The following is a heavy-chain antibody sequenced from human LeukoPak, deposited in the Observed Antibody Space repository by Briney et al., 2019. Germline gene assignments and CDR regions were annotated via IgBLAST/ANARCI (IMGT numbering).Heavy chain of an antibody. V-gene: IGHV3-7*01. CDR1: GFTFNNYW. Sequence: TGGSLRLSCVVSGFTFNNYWMSWVHQAPGKGLEWVANIKRDRSEKNDVDSVKGRFTISRDNAKNSLCLQMNSLRAEDTAVYYCVREDDVKVPAHRGDWFDPWGQGTLVTVSS. CDR3: VREDDVKVPAHRGDWFDP. J-gene: IGHJ5*02. D-gene: IGHD2-2*01. CDR2: IKRDRSEK.